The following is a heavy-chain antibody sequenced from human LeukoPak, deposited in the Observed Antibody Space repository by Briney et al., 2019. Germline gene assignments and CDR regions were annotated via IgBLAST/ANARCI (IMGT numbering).Heavy chain of an antibody. CDR1: GFSFSSFW. CDR3: ARDNGGGLGSGSYWGHDY. V-gene: IGHV3-7*05. J-gene: IGHJ4*02. Sequence: GRSLRLSCAASGFSFSSFWMSWVSQAPGKGLEWEANIKTDGSEKYYVDSVRGRFTISRDNAKNSLYLQMNSLRAEDTAVYYCARDNGGGLGSGSYWGHDYWGQGTLVTVSS. D-gene: IGHD3-10*01. CDR2: IKTDGSEK.